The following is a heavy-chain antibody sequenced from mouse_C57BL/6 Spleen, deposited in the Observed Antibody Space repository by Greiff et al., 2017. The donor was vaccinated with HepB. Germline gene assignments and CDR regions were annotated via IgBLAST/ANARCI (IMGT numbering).Heavy chain of an antibody. V-gene: IGHV1-69*01. CDR3: ARSGKGTWGGTDY. D-gene: IGHD3-1*01. Sequence: QVQLQQPGAELVMPGASVKLSCKASGYTFTSYWMHWVKQRPGQGLEWIGEIDPSDSYTNYNQKFKGKSTLTVDKSSSTAYMQLSSLTSEDSAVYYCARSGKGTWGGTDYWGQGTTLTVSS. CDR2: IDPSDSYT. CDR1: GYTFTSYW. J-gene: IGHJ2*01.